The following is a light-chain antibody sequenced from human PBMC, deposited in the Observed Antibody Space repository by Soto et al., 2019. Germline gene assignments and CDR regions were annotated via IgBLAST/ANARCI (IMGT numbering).Light chain of an antibody. Sequence: EIVMTQSPATLSVSPGERATLSCRASQSFSSNLAWYQQKPGQAPRLLIYGASTRATGIPARFSDSGSGTEFTLTISSRQSEEFAIYYWQHYNNWPPWTFGQGTKVEIK. CDR2: GAS. CDR3: QHYNNWPPWT. CDR1: QSFSSN. J-gene: IGKJ1*01. V-gene: IGKV3-15*01.